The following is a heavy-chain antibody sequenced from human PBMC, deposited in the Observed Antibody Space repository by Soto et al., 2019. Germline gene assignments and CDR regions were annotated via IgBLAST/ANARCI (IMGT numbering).Heavy chain of an antibody. CDR3: ARDLAVGAYAHFDY. V-gene: IGHV4-31*03. CDR1: GAYLLNGGYY. J-gene: IGHJ4*02. Sequence: PSDTLSLSCPVSGAYLLNGGYYLAWDRPNPGKGLEWIGYIYYTGVTYYNPSLGSRVNKLVDTSKNQFSLELTSVTAADTAVYYCARDLAVGAYAHFDYWGQGTPVTVSS. D-gene: IGHD1-26*01. CDR2: IYYTGVT.